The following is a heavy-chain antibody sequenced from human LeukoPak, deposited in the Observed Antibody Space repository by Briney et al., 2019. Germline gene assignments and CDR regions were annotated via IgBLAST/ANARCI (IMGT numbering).Heavy chain of an antibody. CDR1: GYTFTSYG. D-gene: IGHD5-12*01. V-gene: IGHV1-18*01. Sequence: ASVKVSCKASGYTFTSYGISWVRQDPGLGLEWMGWISAYNGNTNYAQKLQGRVTMTTDTSTSTAYMELRSLRSDDTAVYYCARGRYSGYDYYGFDYWGQGTLVTVSS. CDR3: ARGRYSGYDYYGFDY. CDR2: ISAYNGNT. J-gene: IGHJ4*02.